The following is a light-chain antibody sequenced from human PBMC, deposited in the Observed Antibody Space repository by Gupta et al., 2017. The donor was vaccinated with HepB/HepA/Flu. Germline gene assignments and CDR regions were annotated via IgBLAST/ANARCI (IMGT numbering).Light chain of an antibody. J-gene: IGLJ1*01. CDR3: SSYTTSSTPYV. CDR2: DVS. V-gene: IGLV2-14*03. CDR1: NSDVGDYNY. Sequence: QSALTQPASVSGSPGQSITISCTGTNSDVGDYNYVSWYQQHPGKAPRVIIYDVSNRPSGVSSRFSGSKSGNTASLTISGLQAEDEADYYCSSYTTSSTPYVFGPGTKVTVL.